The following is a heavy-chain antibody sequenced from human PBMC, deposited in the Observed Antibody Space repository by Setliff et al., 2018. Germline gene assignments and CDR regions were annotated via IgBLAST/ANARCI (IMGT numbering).Heavy chain of an antibody. V-gene: IGHV4-61*09. CDR3: ARHDARGYYYYMDV. Sequence: SETLSLTCTVSGGSVGNSHYYWSWIRQSAGRGLEWIGHFHTGGATDYNPSPKSRVTMSGDTSKNQFSLKLSSVTAADTAIYYCARHDARGYYYYMDVWGEGTTVTVSS. CDR2: FHTGGAT. J-gene: IGHJ6*03. CDR1: GGSVGNSHYY. D-gene: IGHD3-10*01.